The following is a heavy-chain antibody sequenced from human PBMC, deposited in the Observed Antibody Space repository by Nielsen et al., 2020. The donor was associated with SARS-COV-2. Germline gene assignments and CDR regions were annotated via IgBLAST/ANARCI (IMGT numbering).Heavy chain of an antibody. CDR3: ARVYCSSTSCYGGGYFDY. J-gene: IGHJ4*02. Sequence: WIRQPPGKGLEWVSYISSSGSTIYYADSVKGRFTISRDNSKNTLYLQMNSLRAEDTAVYYCARVYCSSTSCYGGGYFDYWGQGTLVTVSS. CDR2: ISSSGSTI. D-gene: IGHD2-2*01. V-gene: IGHV3-11*01.